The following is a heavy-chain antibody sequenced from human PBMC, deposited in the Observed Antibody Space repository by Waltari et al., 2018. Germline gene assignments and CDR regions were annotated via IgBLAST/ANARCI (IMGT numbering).Heavy chain of an antibody. Sequence: EVQLVESGGVVVQPGGSLRLSCAASGFTFDDYTMHWVRQAPGKGLEWVSLISWDGGSTYYADSVKGRFTISRDNSKNSLYLQMNSLRAEDTALYYCARAQIMLPFDYWGQGTLVTVSS. CDR1: GFTFDDYT. D-gene: IGHD2-8*01. V-gene: IGHV3-43*01. CDR3: ARAQIMLPFDY. J-gene: IGHJ4*02. CDR2: ISWDGGST.